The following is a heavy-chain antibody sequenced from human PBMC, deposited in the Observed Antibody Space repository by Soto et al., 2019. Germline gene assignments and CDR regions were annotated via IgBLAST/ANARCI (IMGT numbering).Heavy chain of an antibody. D-gene: IGHD2-15*01. Sequence: PGGSLRLSCSASGFTFSSYAMHWVRQAPGKGLEYVSAISSNGGSTYYADSVKGRFTISRDNSKNTLYLQMNSLRAEDTAVYYCARDGVVLAATRLYYYYYGMDVWGQGTTVTVSS. J-gene: IGHJ6*02. V-gene: IGHV3-64*04. CDR2: ISSNGGST. CDR1: GFTFSSYA. CDR3: ARDGVVLAATRLYYYYYGMDV.